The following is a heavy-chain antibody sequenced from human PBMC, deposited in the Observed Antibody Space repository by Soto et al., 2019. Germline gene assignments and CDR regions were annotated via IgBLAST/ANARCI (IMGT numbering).Heavy chain of an antibody. Sequence: PGGSLRLSCAASGFSFSSYAMSWVRQAPGKGLGWVASISDGGGSTNYADSVRGRFTVARDRSKNTLYLHMISLRAEDTAVYYCAKEYCCADCGFDFWGHGALVTVSS. CDR2: ISDGGGST. CDR3: AKEYCCADCGFDF. V-gene: IGHV3-23*01. J-gene: IGHJ4*01. D-gene: IGHD2-21*02. CDR1: GFSFSSYA.